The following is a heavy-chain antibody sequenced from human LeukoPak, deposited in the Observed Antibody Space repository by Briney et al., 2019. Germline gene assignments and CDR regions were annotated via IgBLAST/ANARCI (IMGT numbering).Heavy chain of an antibody. D-gene: IGHD3-10*01. CDR1: GFTFSSYG. Sequence: GGSLRLSCAASGFTFSSYGMSWVRQAPGKGLEWVSAISGSGGSTYYADSVKGRFTISRDNSKNTLYLQMNSLRAEDTAVYYCAKRFPGRGSGSYYPFDYWGQGTLVTVSS. V-gene: IGHV3-23*01. CDR3: AKRFPGRGSGSYYPFDY. CDR2: ISGSGGST. J-gene: IGHJ4*02.